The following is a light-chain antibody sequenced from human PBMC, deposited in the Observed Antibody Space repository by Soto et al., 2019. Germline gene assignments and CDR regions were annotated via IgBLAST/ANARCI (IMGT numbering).Light chain of an antibody. CDR1: QNISGY. CDR2: DAS. V-gene: IGKV1-39*01. J-gene: IGKJ5*01. Sequence: DIQVTQSPSSLSASVGDRVTISCRASQNISGYLNWYQQKPGKAPHLLIFDASSLQSGVPSRFSGRGSGAEYTLTISSLQPEDFATYFCQHSYSNFPITFGQGTRLEIK. CDR3: QHSYSNFPIT.